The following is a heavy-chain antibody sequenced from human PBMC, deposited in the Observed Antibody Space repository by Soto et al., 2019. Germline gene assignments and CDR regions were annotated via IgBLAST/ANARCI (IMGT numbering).Heavy chain of an antibody. Sequence: SETLSLTCSVSGGSISSANNYWSWIRQHPGKGLEWIGYIYYSGSTYYNPSLKSRLTISVDTPKNQFSLKLNSVTAEDTAIYYCAKDKRGGATTLFDNWGQGTLVTVSS. V-gene: IGHV4-31*03. CDR1: GGSISSANNY. CDR2: IYYSGST. J-gene: IGHJ4*02. D-gene: IGHD1-26*01. CDR3: AKDKRGGATTLFDN.